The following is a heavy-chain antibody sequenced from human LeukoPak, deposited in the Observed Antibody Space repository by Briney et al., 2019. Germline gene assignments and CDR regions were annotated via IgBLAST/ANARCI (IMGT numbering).Heavy chain of an antibody. J-gene: IGHJ4*02. D-gene: IGHD4-17*01. CDR3: AKSTGSSLSWFDY. Sequence: GGSLRLSCAASGFTFSSYGMHWVRQAPGKGLEWVAFIRYDGSNKYYADSVKGRFTLSRDDSKNSLYLQMNSLRAEDTALYYCAKSTGSSLSWFDYWGQGTLVTVSS. CDR2: IRYDGSNK. CDR1: GFTFSSYG. V-gene: IGHV3-30*02.